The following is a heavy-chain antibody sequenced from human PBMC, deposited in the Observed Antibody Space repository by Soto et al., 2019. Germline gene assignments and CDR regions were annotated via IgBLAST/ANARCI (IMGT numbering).Heavy chain of an antibody. CDR1: CGSISSSSYY. Sequence: PSETLSLTCTVSCGSISSSSYYWGWIRQPPGKGLEWIGSIYYSGSTYYNPSLKSRVTISVDTSKNQFSLKLSSVTAADTAVYYCARSPGIAYGTLDPWGQRTLVTVSS. CDR2: IYYSGST. D-gene: IGHD6-13*01. CDR3: ARSPGIAYGTLDP. V-gene: IGHV4-39*01. J-gene: IGHJ5*02.